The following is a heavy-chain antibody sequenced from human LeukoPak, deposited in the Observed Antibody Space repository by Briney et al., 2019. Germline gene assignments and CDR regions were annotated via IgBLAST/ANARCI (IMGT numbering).Heavy chain of an antibody. J-gene: IGHJ3*02. D-gene: IGHD3-10*01. V-gene: IGHV3-43*01. CDR2: ISPDSRHI. CDR1: GFTFDGYT. Sequence: GGSLRLSCSASGFTFDGYTMHWVRQVPGKGQQWVSLISPDSRHIYYSDSVEGRFTISRDNTKNSLYLQMNSLRLEDTALYYCAKGALHQIWFGELLSHDAFDIWGQGTMVTVSS. CDR3: AKGALHQIWFGELLSHDAFDI.